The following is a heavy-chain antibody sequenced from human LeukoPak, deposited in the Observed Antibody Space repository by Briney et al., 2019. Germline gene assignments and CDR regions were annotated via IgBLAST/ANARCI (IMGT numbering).Heavy chain of an antibody. Sequence: ASVKVSCRASGYIFTSYDITWARQAPGQGLEWMGWISAYNHNTNYAQKFQGRVTMTTDTSTSTAYMELKSLRSDDTAVYYCAKTSYCSSTSCFEYFPQWGQGTLVTVSS. J-gene: IGHJ1*01. V-gene: IGHV1-18*01. CDR3: AKTSYCSSTSCFEYFPQ. CDR2: ISAYNHNT. D-gene: IGHD2-2*01. CDR1: GYIFTSYD.